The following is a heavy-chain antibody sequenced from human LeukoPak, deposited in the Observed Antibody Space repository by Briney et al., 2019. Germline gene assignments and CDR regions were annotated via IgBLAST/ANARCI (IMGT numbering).Heavy chain of an antibody. CDR1: GYIFTHYG. CDR2: ISAYNGNT. J-gene: IGHJ5*02. Sequence: ASVKVSCMTSGYIFTHYGITWVRQAPGQGLEWMGWISAYNGNTNYAQKLQGRVTMTTDTSTSTAYMELRSLRSDDTAVYYCARHRSPDYYGPSGVLNWFDPWGQGTLVTVSS. V-gene: IGHV1-18*01. CDR3: ARHRSPDYYGPSGVLNWFDP. D-gene: IGHD3-10*01.